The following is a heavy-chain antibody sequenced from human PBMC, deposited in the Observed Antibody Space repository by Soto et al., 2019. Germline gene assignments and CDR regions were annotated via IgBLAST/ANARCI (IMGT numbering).Heavy chain of an antibody. D-gene: IGHD3-10*01. J-gene: IGHJ4*02. CDR2: IGTAGDA. V-gene: IGHV3-13*01. CDR1: GFTFSSNA. Sequence: GGSLRLSCAASGFTFSSNAMSWVRQAPGKGLEWVSAIGTAGDAYYPNSVKGRFTISRENAKNSLYLQMNSLRAGDTAVYYCARAFIKGVLDYWGQGTLVTVSS. CDR3: ARAFIKGVLDY.